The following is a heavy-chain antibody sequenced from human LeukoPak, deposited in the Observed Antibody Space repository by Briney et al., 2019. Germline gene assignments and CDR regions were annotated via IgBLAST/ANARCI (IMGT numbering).Heavy chain of an antibody. D-gene: IGHD3-3*01. V-gene: IGHV1-46*01. CDR2: INPSGGFT. CDR1: GYSFSTHW. Sequence: ASVKVSCKASGYSFSTHWMHWVRQAPGQGLEWMGIINPSGGFTSYAQKLQGRVTVTRDMSTSTVYMELSRLRSDDTAVYYCARLTYYDFWSGYNYAFDIWGQGTMVTVSS. CDR3: ARLTYYDFWSGYNYAFDI. J-gene: IGHJ3*02.